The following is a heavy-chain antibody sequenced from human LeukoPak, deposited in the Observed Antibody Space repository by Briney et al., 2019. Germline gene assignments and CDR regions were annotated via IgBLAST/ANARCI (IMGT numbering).Heavy chain of an antibody. CDR3: ARVALYSSSWYLYY. CDR2: ISAYNGNT. CDR1: GYTFTSYG. V-gene: IGHV1-18*01. J-gene: IGHJ4*02. D-gene: IGHD6-13*01. Sequence: SSVKVSCKASGYTFTSYGISWVRPAPGQGLDGMGWISAYNGNTNYAQKLQGRVTMTTDTSTTTAYMELRSLRSDDTAVYYCARVALYSSSWYLYYWGQGTLVTVSS.